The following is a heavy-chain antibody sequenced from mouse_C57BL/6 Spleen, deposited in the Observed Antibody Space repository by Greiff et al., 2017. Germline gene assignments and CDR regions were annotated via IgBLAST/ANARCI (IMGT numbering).Heavy chain of an antibody. D-gene: IGHD1-1*01. V-gene: IGHV14-1*01. CDR2: IDPEDGDT. CDR1: GFNIKDYY. CDR3: TVPLYYGSSYGYFDV. Sequence: VQLQQSGAELVRPGASVKLSCTASGFNIKDYYMHWVKQRPEQGLEWIGRIDPEDGDTEYAPKFQGKATMTADTSSNTAYLQLSSLTSEDTAVYYCTVPLYYGSSYGYFDVWGTGTTVTVSS. J-gene: IGHJ1*03.